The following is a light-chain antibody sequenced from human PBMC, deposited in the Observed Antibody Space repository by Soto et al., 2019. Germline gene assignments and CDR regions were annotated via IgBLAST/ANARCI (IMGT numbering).Light chain of an antibody. V-gene: IGLV2-14*01. J-gene: IGLJ1*01. CDR3: FSFTTDWTHV. Sequence: QSALTQPASVSGSPGPSITISCTGTSSDVGAYNYVSWFQQHPGKAPTLIISEVSNRPSGVSNRFSGSKSGNAASLTISGLQAEDEADYFCFSFTTDWTHVFGTGTKLTVL. CDR2: EVS. CDR1: SSDVGAYNY.